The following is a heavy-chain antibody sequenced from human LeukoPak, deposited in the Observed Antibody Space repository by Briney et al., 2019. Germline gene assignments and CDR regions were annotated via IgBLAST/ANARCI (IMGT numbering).Heavy chain of an antibody. CDR1: GFTVSSNY. CDR3: ARGSGALLWFGDWFDP. CDR2: IYSGGST. J-gene: IGHJ5*02. V-gene: IGHV3-53*05. Sequence: TGGSLRLSCAASGFTVSSNYMSWVRQAPGKGLEWVSVIYSGGSTYYADSVKGRFTISRDNSKNTLYLQMNSLRAEDTAVYYCARGSGALLWFGDWFDPWGQGTLVTVSS. D-gene: IGHD3-10*01.